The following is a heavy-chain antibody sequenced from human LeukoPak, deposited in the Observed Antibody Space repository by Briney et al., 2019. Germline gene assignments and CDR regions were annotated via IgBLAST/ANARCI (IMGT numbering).Heavy chain of an antibody. J-gene: IGHJ4*02. CDR3: ASPVYSGSYPPDY. D-gene: IGHD1-26*01. Sequence: HSGGSLRLSCAASGFTFSSYSMNWVRQAPGKGLECISYISSISTTIYYADSVKGRFTISTDNAKNSLYLQMNSLRAEDTAVYYCASPVYSGSYPPDYWGQGTLVTVSS. CDR1: GFTFSSYS. CDR2: ISSISTTI. V-gene: IGHV3-48*01.